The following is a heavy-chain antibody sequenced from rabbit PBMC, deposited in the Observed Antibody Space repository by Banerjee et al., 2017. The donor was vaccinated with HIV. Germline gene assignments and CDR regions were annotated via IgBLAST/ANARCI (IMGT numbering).Heavy chain of an antibody. V-gene: IGHV1S40*01. Sequence: QSLEESGGDLVKPGASLTLTCTASGFSFSSSYWICWVRQAPGKGLEWIACIYGGGSGSSDYASWAKGRFTISKTSSTTVTLQMTSLTAADTATYFCARTFDGAGGFTFNLWGPGTLVTVS. CDR3: ARTFDGAGGFTFNL. D-gene: IGHD4-2*01. CDR2: IYGGGSGSS. CDR1: GFSFSSSYW. J-gene: IGHJ4*01.